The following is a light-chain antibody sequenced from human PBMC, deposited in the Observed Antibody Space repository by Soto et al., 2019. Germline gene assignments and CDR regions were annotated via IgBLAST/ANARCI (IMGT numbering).Light chain of an antibody. CDR3: QQYGSSLVVT. J-gene: IGKJ1*01. CDR2: GAS. Sequence: ETVLTQSPGTLCLSPGERATLSCRASQSVSSNYLAWYQQKPGQAPRLLIYGASNRATGIPERFCGSGSGTDFSLTSSRPELEDVAVYYCQQYGSSLVVTFGQGTKVEIK. CDR1: QSVSSNY. V-gene: IGKV3-20*01.